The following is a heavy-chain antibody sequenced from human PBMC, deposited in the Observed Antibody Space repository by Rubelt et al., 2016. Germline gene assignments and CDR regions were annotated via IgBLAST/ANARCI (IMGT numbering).Heavy chain of an antibody. D-gene: IGHD3-22*01. CDR2: VSYDGSNK. V-gene: IGHV3-30*04. CDR3: ARSYSSGLDY. CDR1: GFTLSSYA. Sequence: PGRSLRLSCAASGFTLSSYAMHWVRQAPGKGLEWVAVVSYDGSNKYYADSVKGRFTISRDNSKNTLYLQMNSLRAEDTAVYCCARSYSSGLDYWGQGTRVTVSS. J-gene: IGHJ4*02.